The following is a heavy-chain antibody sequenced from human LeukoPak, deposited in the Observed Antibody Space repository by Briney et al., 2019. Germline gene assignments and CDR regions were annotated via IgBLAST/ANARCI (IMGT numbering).Heavy chain of an antibody. Sequence: ASVKVSFKASGGTLSRYVIGWVRQAPGQGLEWVGGIITIFGTANYAQKVQGRVTITADESPSTAYMELSSLRSEDTAVYYCAGDSYYYDSSGYYNDAFDIWGQGTMVTVSS. J-gene: IGHJ3*02. CDR3: AGDSYYYDSSGYYNDAFDI. CDR1: GGTLSRYV. D-gene: IGHD3-22*01. CDR2: IITIFGTA. V-gene: IGHV1-69*13.